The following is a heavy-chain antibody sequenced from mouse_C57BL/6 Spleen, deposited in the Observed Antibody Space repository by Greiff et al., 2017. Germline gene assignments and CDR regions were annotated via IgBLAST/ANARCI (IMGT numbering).Heavy chain of an antibody. CDR1: GYSFTGYY. CDR2: INPSTGGT. Sequence: EVQLQQSGPELVKPGASVKISCKASGYSFTGYYMNWVKQSPEKSLEWIGEINPSTGGTTYNQKFKAKATLTVDKSSSTAYMQLKSLPSEDSAVYYCARGGYAAYWGQGTLVTVSA. J-gene: IGHJ3*01. V-gene: IGHV1-42*01. CDR3: ARGGYAAY. D-gene: IGHD2-10*02.